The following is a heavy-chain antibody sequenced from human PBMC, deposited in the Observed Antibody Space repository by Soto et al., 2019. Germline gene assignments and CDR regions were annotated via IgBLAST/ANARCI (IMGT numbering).Heavy chain of an antibody. V-gene: IGHV1-2*02. CDR1: GYTFTGFY. D-gene: IGHD3-10*01. CDR3: ARGPFGDSPIDF. Sequence: ASVKVSCKASGYTFTGFYVHWVRQAPRQVLEWLGWINPRNGDRILAQKFEGRVTLTRDTSVTTAYMDLSSLNSDDTAVYYCARGPFGDSPIDFWGPGTMVTVSS. J-gene: IGHJ4*03. CDR2: INPRNGDR.